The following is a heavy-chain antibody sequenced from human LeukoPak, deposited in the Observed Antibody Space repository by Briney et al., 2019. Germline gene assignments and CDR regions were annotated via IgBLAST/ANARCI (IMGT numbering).Heavy chain of an antibody. CDR2: IYHSGST. J-gene: IGHJ4*02. CDR3: ARDQGSSSAFDY. Sequence: SETLSLTCAVSGGSISSSNWWSWVRQPPGKGLEWIGEIYHSGSTNYNPSLKSRVTISVDKSENQFSLKLSSVTAADTAVYYCARDQGSSSAFDYWGQGTLVTVSS. CDR1: GGSISSSNW. V-gene: IGHV4-4*02. D-gene: IGHD6-6*01.